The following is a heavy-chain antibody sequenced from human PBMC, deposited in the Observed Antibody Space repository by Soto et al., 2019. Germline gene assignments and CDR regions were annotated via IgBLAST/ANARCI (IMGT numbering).Heavy chain of an antibody. CDR1: GFTFTSSA. CDR2: IVVGSGNT. V-gene: IGHV1-58*01. Sequence: GASVKVSCKASGFTFTSSAVQWVRQARGQRLEWIGWIVVGSGNTNYAQKFQERVTITRDMSTSTAYMELSSLSSDDTSVYYCSADSGSRITMVRGVILFDYWG. J-gene: IGHJ4*01. CDR3: SADSGSRITMVRGVILFDY. D-gene: IGHD3-10*01.